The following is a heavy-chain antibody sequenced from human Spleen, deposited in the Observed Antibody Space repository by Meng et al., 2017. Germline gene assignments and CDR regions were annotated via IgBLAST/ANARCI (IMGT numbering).Heavy chain of an antibody. CDR2: ISGSGSPI. CDR3: ARTPIRLSDAFDI. CDR1: GFTFSSYS. Sequence: GESLKISCAASGFTFSSYSMNWVRQAPGKGLEWVSYISGSGSPIYYADSVKGRFTISRDNAKNSLYLQMNSLRAEDTAVYYCARTPIRLSDAFDIWGQGTMVTVSS. J-gene: IGHJ3*02. V-gene: IGHV3-48*04. D-gene: IGHD4-17*01.